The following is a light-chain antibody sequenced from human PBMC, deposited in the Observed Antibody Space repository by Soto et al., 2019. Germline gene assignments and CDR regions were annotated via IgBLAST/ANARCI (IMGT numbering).Light chain of an antibody. CDR2: QDI. CDR3: QAWDSTSAHVV. J-gene: IGLJ2*01. V-gene: IGLV3-1*01. Sequence: SYELTQPPSVSVSPGQTASIPCYGDKLGYKYACWYQQKPGQSPVVVIYQDIKRPSGIPERFSGSNSGNTATLTISGTQAMDAADYYCQAWDSTSAHVVFGGGTKLTVL. CDR1: KLGYKY.